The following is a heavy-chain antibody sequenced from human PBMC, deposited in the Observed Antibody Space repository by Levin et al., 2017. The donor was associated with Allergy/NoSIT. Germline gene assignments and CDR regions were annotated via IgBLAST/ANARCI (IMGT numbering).Heavy chain of an antibody. CDR1: GFTFSSYA. D-gene: IGHD3-22*01. CDR2: ISYDGSNK. CDR3: AGVGDSSGYYYYGMDV. J-gene: IGHJ6*02. Sequence: GGSLRLSCAASGFTFSSYAMHWVRQAPGKGLEWVAVISYDGSNKYYADSVKGRFTISRDNSKNTLYLQMNSLRAEDTAVYYCAGVGDSSGYYYYGMDVWGQGTTVTVSS. V-gene: IGHV3-30*04.